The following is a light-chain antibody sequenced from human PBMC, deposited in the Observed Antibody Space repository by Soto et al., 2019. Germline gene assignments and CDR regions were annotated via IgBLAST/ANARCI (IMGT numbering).Light chain of an antibody. V-gene: IGKV3-15*01. Sequence: EIVMTQSPATLSVSPGERATLSCRASQSINSNLAWYQQKPGQTPRLLIYGASTKATGIPARFSGSGSGTDFTPTISSQQSEDFADYYCQEYNNWLTFGQGTKVEIK. CDR1: QSINSN. CDR3: QEYNNWLT. J-gene: IGKJ1*01. CDR2: GAS.